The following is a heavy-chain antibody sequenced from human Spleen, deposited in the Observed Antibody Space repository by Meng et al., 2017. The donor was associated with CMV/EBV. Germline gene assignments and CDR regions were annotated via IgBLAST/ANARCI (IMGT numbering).Heavy chain of an antibody. CDR2: IQYTGRNR. D-gene: IGHD1-7*01. CDR3: ARALGNYVNYHYYGMDV. CDR1: GFTFNTYG. V-gene: IGHV3-30*02. J-gene: IGHJ6*02. Sequence: GGSLRLSCAASGFTFNTYGMHWVRQAPGKGLEWVAFIQYTGRNRYYADAVKGRFTISRDNSKNTLYLQMNSLRAEDTAIYYCARALGNYVNYHYYGMDVWGQGTTVTVSS.